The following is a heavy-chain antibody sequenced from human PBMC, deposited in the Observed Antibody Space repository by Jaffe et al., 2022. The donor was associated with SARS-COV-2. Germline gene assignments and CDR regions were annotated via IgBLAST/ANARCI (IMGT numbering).Heavy chain of an antibody. J-gene: IGHJ4*02. CDR1: GFTFSSYA. CDR2: ISGSGGST. V-gene: IGHV3-23*01. CDR3: AKESYGDYLLIGYFDY. D-gene: IGHD4-17*01. Sequence: EVQLLESGGGLVQPGGSLRLSCAASGFTFSSYAMSWVRQAPGKGLEWVSAISGSGGSTYYADSVKGRFTISRDNSKNTLYLQMNSLRAEDTAVYYCAKESYGDYLLIGYFDYWGQGTLVTVSS.